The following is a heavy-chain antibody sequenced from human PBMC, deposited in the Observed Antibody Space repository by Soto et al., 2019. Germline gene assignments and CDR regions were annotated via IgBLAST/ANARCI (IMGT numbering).Heavy chain of an antibody. V-gene: IGHV1-69*13. J-gene: IGHJ4*02. CDR2: IIPIFGTA. Sequence: GSSVMVSCKASGVTFSSYAISWVRQAPVQGLEWMGGIIPIFGTANYAQKFQGRVTITADESTSTAYMDLGSLRSEDTAVYYCAFGDSSGYYSTPYDYWGQGTLVKVSS. CDR1: GVTFSSYA. D-gene: IGHD3-22*01. CDR3: AFGDSSGYYSTPYDY.